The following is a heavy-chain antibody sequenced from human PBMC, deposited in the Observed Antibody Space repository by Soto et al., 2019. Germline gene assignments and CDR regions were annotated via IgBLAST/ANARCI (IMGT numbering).Heavy chain of an antibody. V-gene: IGHV1-69*06. CDR2: IIPIFGTA. J-gene: IGHJ5*02. CDR1: GGTFSSYA. CDR3: ARDRWSGYYSEWFDP. D-gene: IGHD3-3*01. Sequence: ASVKVSCKASGGTFSSYAISWVRQAPGQGLEWMGGIIPIFGTANYAQKFQGRVTITADKSTSTAYMELSSLRSEDTAVYYCARDRWSGYYSEWFDPWGQGTLVTVSS.